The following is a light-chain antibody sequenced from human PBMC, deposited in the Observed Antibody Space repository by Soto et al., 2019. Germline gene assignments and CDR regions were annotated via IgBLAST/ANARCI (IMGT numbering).Light chain of an antibody. Sequence: ALRMTQSPSSFSASTGDRVTITCRASQGISSYLAWYQQKPGKAPKLLIYAASTLQSGVPSRFSGSGAGPDFTLTISCLQSEDFATYYCQQYYSYPITFGQGTRLEIK. V-gene: IGKV1-8*01. J-gene: IGKJ5*01. CDR3: QQYYSYPIT. CDR1: QGISSY. CDR2: AAS.